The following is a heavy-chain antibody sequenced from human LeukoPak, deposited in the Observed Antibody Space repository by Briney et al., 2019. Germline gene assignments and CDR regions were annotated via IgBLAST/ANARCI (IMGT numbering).Heavy chain of an antibody. CDR1: GGTFSSYA. Sequence: ASVTVSCKASGGTFSSYAISWVRQAPGQGLEWMGRIIPILGIANYAQKFQGRVTITADKSTSTAYMELSSLRSEDTAVYYCARRDDDILTDFDYWGQGTLVTVFS. J-gene: IGHJ4*02. CDR3: ARRDDDILTDFDY. D-gene: IGHD3-9*01. CDR2: IIPILGIA. V-gene: IGHV1-69*04.